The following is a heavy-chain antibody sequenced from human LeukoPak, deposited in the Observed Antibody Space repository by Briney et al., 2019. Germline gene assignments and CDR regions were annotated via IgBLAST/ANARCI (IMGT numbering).Heavy chain of an antibody. V-gene: IGHV1-2*06. D-gene: IGHD3-9*01. Sequence: ASVKVSCKASGYTFTGYYMHWVRQAPGQGLEWMGRINPNSGGTHYAQKFQGRVTMTRDTSISTAYMELSRLRSDDTAVYYCARDSSVLRYFDWLLWARYYYYGMDVWGQGTTVTASS. CDR3: ARDSSVLRYFDWLLWARYYYYGMDV. CDR1: GYTFTGYY. CDR2: INPNSGGT. J-gene: IGHJ6*02.